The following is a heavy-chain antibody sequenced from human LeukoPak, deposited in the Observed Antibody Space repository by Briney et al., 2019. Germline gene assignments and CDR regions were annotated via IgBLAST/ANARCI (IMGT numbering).Heavy chain of an antibody. Sequence: ASVKVSCKASGYTFTSYGISWVRQAPVQGLEWMRWISAYNGNTNYAQKLQGRVTMTTDTSTSTAYMELRSLRSDDTAVYYCARERYSYREHPKLFDYWGQGTLVTVSS. CDR2: ISAYNGNT. J-gene: IGHJ4*02. D-gene: IGHD5-18*01. CDR1: GYTFTSYG. CDR3: ARERYSYREHPKLFDY. V-gene: IGHV1-18*01.